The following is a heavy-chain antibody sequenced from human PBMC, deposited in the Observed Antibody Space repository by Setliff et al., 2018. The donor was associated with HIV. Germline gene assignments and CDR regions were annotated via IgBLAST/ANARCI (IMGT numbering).Heavy chain of an antibody. CDR1: GFTFSTYW. V-gene: IGHV3-74*01. Sequence: PGGSLRLSCAASGFTFSTYWMHWVRQAPGKGLVWVSRINSDGSSTSYADSVQGRFTISRDNSKNTLYLQMNSLRAEDTAVYYCAKAQWLLSHWGFDPWGQGTLVTSPQ. D-gene: IGHD3-3*01. J-gene: IGHJ5*02. CDR2: INSDGSST. CDR3: AKAQWLLSHWGFDP.